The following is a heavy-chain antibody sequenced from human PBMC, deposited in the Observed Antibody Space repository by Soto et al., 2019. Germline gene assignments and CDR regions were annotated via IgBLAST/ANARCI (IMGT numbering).Heavy chain of an antibody. J-gene: IGHJ6*03. CDR2: INHSGST. CDR1: GGSFSGYY. Sequence: SETLSLTCAVYGGSFSGYYWSWIRQPPGKGLEWIGEINHSGSTNFNPSLKSRVTISVDTSKNQFSLKLSSVTAADTAVYYCARGRSHRKYYYYYMDVWGKGTTVTVSS. CDR3: ARGRSHRKYYYYYMDV. V-gene: IGHV4-34*01.